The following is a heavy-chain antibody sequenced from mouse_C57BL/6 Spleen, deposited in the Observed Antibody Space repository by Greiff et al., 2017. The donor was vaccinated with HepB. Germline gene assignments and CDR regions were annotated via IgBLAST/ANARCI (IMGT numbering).Heavy chain of an antibody. V-gene: IGHV5-9-1*02. Sequence: EVKLVESGEGLVKPGGSLKLSCAASGFTFSSYAMSWVRQTPEKRLEWVAYISSGGDYIYYADTVKGRFTISRDNARNTLYLQMSSLKSEDTAMYYCTREGYSYYYGSSYAMDYWGQGTSVTVSS. D-gene: IGHD1-1*01. J-gene: IGHJ4*01. CDR3: TREGYSYYYGSSYAMDY. CDR2: ISSGGDYI. CDR1: GFTFSSYA.